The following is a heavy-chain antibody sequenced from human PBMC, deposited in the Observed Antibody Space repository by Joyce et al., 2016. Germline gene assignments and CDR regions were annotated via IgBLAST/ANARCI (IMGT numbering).Heavy chain of an antibody. Sequence: QVQLVQSGAEVKKPGASVKVSCKASGYTFTNFDINWVRQAPGQGLEGLGWMTPNSGNTGYAQNFQGRVTMTRDTSISTAYMELSSLRSEDTAVYFCARNKYGTGDFDFWGQGTPVTVSS. CDR2: MTPNSGNT. V-gene: IGHV1-8*01. CDR1: GYTFTNFD. J-gene: IGHJ4*02. D-gene: IGHD7-27*01. CDR3: ARNKYGTGDFDF.